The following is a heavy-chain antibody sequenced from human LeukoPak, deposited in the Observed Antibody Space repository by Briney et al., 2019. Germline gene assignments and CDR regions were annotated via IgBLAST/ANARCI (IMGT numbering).Heavy chain of an antibody. CDR3: ETGGADILTGCDY. D-gene: IGHD3-9*01. Sequence: ASVKVSCKASGYTFTNYGISWVRQAPGQGLERMGWISAYNGNTNYAQKLQGRVTMTVDTYTDKAYMELKILRSEDTAVYDGETGGADILTGCDYWGQGTLVTVSS. J-gene: IGHJ4*02. CDR2: ISAYNGNT. V-gene: IGHV1-18*01. CDR1: GYTFTNYG.